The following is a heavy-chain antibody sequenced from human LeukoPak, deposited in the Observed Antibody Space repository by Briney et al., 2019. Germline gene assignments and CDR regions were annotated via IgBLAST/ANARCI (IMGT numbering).Heavy chain of an antibody. J-gene: IGHJ4*02. CDR1: GYTFTGYY. CDR2: INPNSGGT. D-gene: IGHD1-26*01. V-gene: IGHV1-2*02. Sequence: ASVKVSCKASGYTFTGYYMHWVRQAPGQGLEWMGWINPNSGGTNYAQKFQGRVTMTRDTSISTAYMELSRLRSDDAAVYYCATVGLLDSTRDYWGQGTLVTVSS. CDR3: ATVGLLDSTRDY.